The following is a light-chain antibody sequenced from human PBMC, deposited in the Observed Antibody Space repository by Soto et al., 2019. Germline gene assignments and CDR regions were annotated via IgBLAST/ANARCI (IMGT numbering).Light chain of an antibody. Sequence: QSVLTQSPSASASLGASVKLTCTLSSGHSSYAIAWHQQQPDKGPRYLMKLNSDGSHSKGDGIPDRFSGSSSGAERYLTISSLQSDDEADYYCQTWGTGIRVFGGGTKLTVL. CDR3: QTWGTGIRV. V-gene: IGLV4-69*01. CDR2: LNSDGSH. J-gene: IGLJ2*01. CDR1: SGHSSYA.